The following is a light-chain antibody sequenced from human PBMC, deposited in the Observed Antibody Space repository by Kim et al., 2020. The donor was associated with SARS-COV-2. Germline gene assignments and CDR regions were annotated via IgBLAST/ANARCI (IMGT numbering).Light chain of an antibody. V-gene: IGKV1-17*03. CDR3: LQHDSFPLA. Sequence: ACVGDVVTITWRASKGISNYLAWFQQKPGKVPKRRIYAASSLQSGVPSRFTGSGSGTEFTLTISSLQPEDFAAYYWLQHDSFPLAFGGGTKVDIK. CDR2: AAS. CDR1: KGISNY. J-gene: IGKJ4*01.